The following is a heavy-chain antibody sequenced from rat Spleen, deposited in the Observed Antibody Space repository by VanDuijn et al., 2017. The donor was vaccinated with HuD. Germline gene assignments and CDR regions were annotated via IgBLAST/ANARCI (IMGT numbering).Heavy chain of an antibody. CDR3: ARRFDFDY. CDR1: GFTFRDYY. J-gene: IGHJ2*01. V-gene: IGHV5-29*01. D-gene: IGHD4-3*01. Sequence: EVQLVESDGGLVQPGRSLKLSCAASGFTFRDYYMAWVRQAPTKGLEWVATISFDGYNTYYRDSVKGRFTISRDNAKSTLYLQMDSLRSADTATYYCARRFDFDYWGQGVMVTVSS. CDR2: ISFDGYNT.